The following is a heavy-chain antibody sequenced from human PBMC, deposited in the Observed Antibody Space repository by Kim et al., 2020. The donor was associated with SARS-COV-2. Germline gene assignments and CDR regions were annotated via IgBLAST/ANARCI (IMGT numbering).Heavy chain of an antibody. J-gene: IGHJ4*02. Sequence: GKKFQGRVTITAEESTSTAYMELSSLRSEDTAVYYCARNGRGSGSYPLDYWGQGTLVTVSS. CDR3: ARNGRGSGSYPLDY. D-gene: IGHD3-10*01. V-gene: IGHV1-69*01.